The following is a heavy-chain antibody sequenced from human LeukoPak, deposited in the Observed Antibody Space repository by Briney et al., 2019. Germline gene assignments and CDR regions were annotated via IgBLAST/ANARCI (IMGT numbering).Heavy chain of an antibody. J-gene: IGHJ4*02. D-gene: IGHD5-24*01. CDR3: ARTFLSGDAYKVGYFDY. CDR1: GFTFSNYG. V-gene: IGHV3-30*03. Sequence: GRSLRLSCAASGFTFSNYGMHWVRQAPGKGLEWVAVISYDGNNKFYADSVKGRFTISRDNSKNTLYLQMNSLRAEDTAVYYCARTFLSGDAYKVGYFDYWGQGTLVTVSS. CDR2: ISYDGNNK.